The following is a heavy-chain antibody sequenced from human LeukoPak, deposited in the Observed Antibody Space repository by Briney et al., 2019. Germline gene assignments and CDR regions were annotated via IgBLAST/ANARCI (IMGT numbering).Heavy chain of an antibody. J-gene: IGHJ3*02. Sequence: SETLSLTCTVSGGSISSGGYYWSWIRQHPGKGLEWIGYIYYSGSTYYNPSLKSRVTISVDTSKNQFSLKLSSVTAADTAVYYCARIGIAAAGHDAFDIWGQGTMVTVSS. CDR2: IYYSGST. CDR1: GGSISSGGYY. D-gene: IGHD6-13*01. V-gene: IGHV4-31*03. CDR3: ARIGIAAAGHDAFDI.